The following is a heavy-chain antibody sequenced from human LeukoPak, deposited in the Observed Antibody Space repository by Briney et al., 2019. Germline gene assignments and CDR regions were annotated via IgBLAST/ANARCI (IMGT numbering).Heavy chain of an antibody. V-gene: IGHV1-69*04. CDR2: IIPILGIA. CDR3: ARDLYYYYYGMDV. CDR1: GGTFGSYA. Sequence: GASVKVSCKASGGTFGSYAISWVRQAPGQGLEWMGRIIPILGIANYAQKFQGRVTITADKSTSTAYMELSSLRSEDTAVYYCARDLYYYYYGMDVWGQGTTVTVSS. J-gene: IGHJ6*02.